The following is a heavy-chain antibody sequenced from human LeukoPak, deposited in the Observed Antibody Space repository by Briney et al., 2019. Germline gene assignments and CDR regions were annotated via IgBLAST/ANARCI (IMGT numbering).Heavy chain of an antibody. CDR1: GFTFGSYW. Sequence: GGSLRLSCAASGFTFGSYWMHWVRQAPGKGLVWVSRINSDGSSTSYADSVKGRFTISRDNSKNTLYLQMNSLRAEDSAVYYCAKAQVGGSSDYWGQGTLVTVSS. CDR2: INSDGSST. V-gene: IGHV3-74*01. CDR3: AKAQVGGSSDY. J-gene: IGHJ4*02. D-gene: IGHD1-26*01.